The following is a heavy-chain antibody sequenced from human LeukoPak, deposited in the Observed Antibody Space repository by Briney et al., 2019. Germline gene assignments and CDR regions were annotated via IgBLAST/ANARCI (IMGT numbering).Heavy chain of an antibody. J-gene: IGHJ5*02. Sequence: PGRSLRLSCAASGFTFDDYAMHWVRQGPGKGLEWVSGISWNSGSIGYADSVKGRFTISRDNAKNSLYLQMNSLRAEDTALYYCAKYGSRPSWGQGTLVTVSS. D-gene: IGHD2-15*01. CDR1: GFTFDDYA. CDR3: AKYGSRPS. V-gene: IGHV3-9*01. CDR2: ISWNSGSI.